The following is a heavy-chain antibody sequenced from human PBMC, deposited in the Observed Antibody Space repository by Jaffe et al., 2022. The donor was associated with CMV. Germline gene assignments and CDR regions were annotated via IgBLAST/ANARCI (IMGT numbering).Heavy chain of an antibody. CDR3: ARGGYYDSSGYPKFDP. J-gene: IGHJ5*02. Sequence: QVQLVESGGGVVQPGRSLRLSCAASGFTFSSYGMHWVRQAPGKGLEWVAVIWYDGSNKYYADSVKGRFTISRDNSKNTLYLQMNSLRAEDTAVYYCARGGYYDSSGYPKFDPWGQGTLVTVSS. D-gene: IGHD3-22*01. CDR2: IWYDGSNK. CDR1: GFTFSSYG. V-gene: IGHV3-33*01.